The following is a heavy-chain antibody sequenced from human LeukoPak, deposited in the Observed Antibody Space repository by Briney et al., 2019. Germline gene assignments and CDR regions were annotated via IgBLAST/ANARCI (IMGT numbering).Heavy chain of an antibody. J-gene: IGHJ5*02. V-gene: IGHV4-59*01. Sequence: SETLSLACTVSGGSISSYYWSWIRQPPGKGLEWIGYIYYSGSTNYNPSLKSRVTISVDTSKNQFSLKLSSVTAADTAVYYCARCLFNHWNYVHWFDPWGQGTLVTVSS. CDR2: IYYSGST. D-gene: IGHD1-7*01. CDR1: GGSISSYY. CDR3: ARCLFNHWNYVHWFDP.